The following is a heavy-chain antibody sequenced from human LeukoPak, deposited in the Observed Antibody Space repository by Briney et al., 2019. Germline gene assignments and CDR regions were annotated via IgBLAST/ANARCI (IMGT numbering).Heavy chain of an antibody. V-gene: IGHV4-30-4*08. D-gene: IGHD3-22*01. CDR2: IFYSGST. CDR3: ASALVTMIVVGRPFDAFDI. Sequence: PSQTLSLTCTVSGGSISSVDYYWSWIRQPPGKGLEWIGYIFYSGSTYYNSSLKSRVTISVDTSKTQFSLKLSSVTAADTAVYYCASALVTMIVVGRPFDAFDIWGQGTMVTVSS. CDR1: GGSISSVDYY. J-gene: IGHJ3*02.